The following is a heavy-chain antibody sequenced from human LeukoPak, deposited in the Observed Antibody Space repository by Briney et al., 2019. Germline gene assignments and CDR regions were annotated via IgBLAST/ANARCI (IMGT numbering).Heavy chain of an antibody. CDR3: ARAGRRPNIVVVPAAMRSWFDP. CDR2: INPNSGGT. V-gene: IGHV1-2*06. Sequence: ASVKVSCKASGYTFTGYYMHWVRQAPGQGVEWMGRINPNSGGTNYAQKFQGRVTMTRDTSISTAYMELSRLRSHDTAVYYCARAGRRPNIVVVPAAMRSWFDPWGQGTLVTVSS. D-gene: IGHD2-2*01. CDR1: GYTFTGYY. J-gene: IGHJ5*02.